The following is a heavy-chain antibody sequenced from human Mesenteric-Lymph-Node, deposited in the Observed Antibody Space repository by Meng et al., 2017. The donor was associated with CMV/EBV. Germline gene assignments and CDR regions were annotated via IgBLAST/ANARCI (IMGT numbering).Heavy chain of an antibody. V-gene: IGHV3-66*02. CDR2: IYSGGST. J-gene: IGHJ4*02. Sequence: GGSLRLSCAASGFTVSSNYMSWVRQAPGKGLEWVSIIYSGGSTYYADSVKGRFTVSRDSSENTLYLQMNNLNGEDTAAYYCARGGGSSWYSSSLDYWGQGTLVTVSS. CDR1: GFTVSSNY. CDR3: ARGGGSSWYSSSLDY. D-gene: IGHD6-13*01.